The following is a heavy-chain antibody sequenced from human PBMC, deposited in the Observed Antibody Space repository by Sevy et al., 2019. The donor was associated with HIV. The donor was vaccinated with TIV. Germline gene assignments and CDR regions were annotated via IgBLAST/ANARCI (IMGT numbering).Heavy chain of an antibody. CDR3: AREGCTKPHDY. Sequence: GGSLRLSCAASGFTLSKYSMSWIRQTPGKGLEWVSTFSFGCGKINYAYSVKGRFTISRDDSRNTFYLQMNSLRAEDTAIYYCAREGCTKPHDYWGQGTVVTVSS. CDR1: GFTLSKYS. J-gene: IGHJ4*02. V-gene: IGHV3-23*01. CDR2: FSFGCGKI. D-gene: IGHD2-8*01.